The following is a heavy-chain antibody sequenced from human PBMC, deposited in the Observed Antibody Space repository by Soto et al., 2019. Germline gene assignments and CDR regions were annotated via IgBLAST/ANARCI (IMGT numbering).Heavy chain of an antibody. CDR1: GFTFNTHG. Sequence: GGSLRLSCAASGFTFNTHGMHWVRQAPGKGLEWVAVIWYDGSQRYYADSVKGRFTISRDNSKNTLYLQMNSLRAEDTAVYYCAKDWYYYDSSGYGFDYWGQGTLVTVSS. D-gene: IGHD3-22*01. V-gene: IGHV3-33*06. CDR3: AKDWYYYDSSGYGFDY. J-gene: IGHJ4*02. CDR2: IWYDGSQR.